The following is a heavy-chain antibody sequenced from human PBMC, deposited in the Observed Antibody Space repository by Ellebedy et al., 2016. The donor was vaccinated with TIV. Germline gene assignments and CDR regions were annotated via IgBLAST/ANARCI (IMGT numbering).Heavy chain of an antibody. Sequence: GESLKISCAASGFTFSSYAMHWVRQAPGKGLEWMAVISYDGSNKYYADSVKGRFTISRDNSKNTLYLQMNSLRAEDTAVYYCARAMVRGVIDDYYYGMDVWGQGTTVTVSS. D-gene: IGHD3-10*01. V-gene: IGHV3-30-3*01. CDR1: GFTFSSYA. CDR2: ISYDGSNK. J-gene: IGHJ6*02. CDR3: ARAMVRGVIDDYYYGMDV.